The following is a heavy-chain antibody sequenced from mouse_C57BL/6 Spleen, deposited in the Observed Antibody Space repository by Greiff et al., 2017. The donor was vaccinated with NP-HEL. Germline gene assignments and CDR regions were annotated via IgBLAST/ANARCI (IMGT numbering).Heavy chain of an antibody. Sequence: QVQLQQSGAELVKPGASVKISCKASGYTFTDYYINWVKQRPGQGLEWIGKIGPGSGSTYYNEKFKGKATLTADKSSSTAYMQLSSLTSEDSAVYFCARSGFGYYGSSYAMDYWGQGTSVTVSS. D-gene: IGHD1-1*01. V-gene: IGHV1-77*01. J-gene: IGHJ4*01. CDR1: GYTFTDYY. CDR2: IGPGSGST. CDR3: ARSGFGYYGSSYAMDY.